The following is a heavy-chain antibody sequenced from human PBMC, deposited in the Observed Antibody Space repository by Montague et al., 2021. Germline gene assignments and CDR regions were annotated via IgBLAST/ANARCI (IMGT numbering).Heavy chain of an antibody. J-gene: IGHJ4*02. CDR1: GDSLSGVGYS. CDR2: MYYSGST. V-gene: IGHV4-31*03. Sequence: QSLSLTYTVSGDSLSGVGYSWTWIRQHPGKGLEWIGYMYYSGSTYYNPSLKSRVTISGDTSKNHFSLRLTSVTAAATAVYYCARGRLATGDFDYWGQGTLVTVSS. D-gene: IGHD6-13*01. CDR3: ARGRLATGDFDY.